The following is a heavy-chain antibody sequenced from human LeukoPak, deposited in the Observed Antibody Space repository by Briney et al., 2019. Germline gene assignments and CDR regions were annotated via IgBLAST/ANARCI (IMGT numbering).Heavy chain of an antibody. CDR3: AKLGVTTPVDY. CDR1: GFTFSDYA. D-gene: IGHD4-17*01. J-gene: IGHJ4*02. CDR2: ISGGSSGST. V-gene: IGHV3-23*01. Sequence: GGSLRLSCAASGFTFSDYAMSWVRQAPGKGLEWLSVISGGSSGSTYYADSVKGRFTISRDNSKNTLYLQMNSLRAEDTAVYYCAKLGVTTPVDYWGQGTLVTVSS.